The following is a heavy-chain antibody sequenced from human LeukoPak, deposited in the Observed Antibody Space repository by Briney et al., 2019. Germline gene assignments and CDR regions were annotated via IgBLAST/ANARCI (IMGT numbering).Heavy chain of an antibody. Sequence: ASVKVSCKASGYTFTGYYMHWVRQAPGQGLEWMGWINPNSGGTNYAQKFQGRVTMTRNTSISTAYMELSSLRSEDTAVYYCARGNPWGYSSSWYADYGMDVWGQGTTVTVSS. CDR2: INPNSGGT. D-gene: IGHD6-13*01. CDR1: GYTFTGYY. CDR3: ARGNPWGYSSSWYADYGMDV. J-gene: IGHJ6*02. V-gene: IGHV1-2*02.